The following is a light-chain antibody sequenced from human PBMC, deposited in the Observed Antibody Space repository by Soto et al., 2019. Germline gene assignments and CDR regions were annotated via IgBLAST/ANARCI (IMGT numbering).Light chain of an antibody. V-gene: IGKV3-20*01. J-gene: IGKJ1*01. CDR2: GAS. CDR1: QSINSVY. CDR3: QNQGRRMT. Sequence: EIVLTQSPGTLSLSPGERATLSCRASQSINSVYLGWYQQKPGQSPRLLIYGASSRATGIPPRFIGGGSGTYFTLSITRQEPEDFAVYYCQNQGRRMTFGLGTKVQI.